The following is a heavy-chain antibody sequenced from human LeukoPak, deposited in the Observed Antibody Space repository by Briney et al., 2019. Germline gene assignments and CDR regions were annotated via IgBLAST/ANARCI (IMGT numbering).Heavy chain of an antibody. CDR1: GFTVSSNY. Sequence: PGGSLRLSCAASGFTVSSNYMSWVRQAPGKGLEWVSVIYSGGSTYYADSVKGRFTISRDNSKNTLYLQMNSLRAEDTAVYYCAGQYFDWLSGGVLGFDYWGQGTLVTVSS. D-gene: IGHD3-9*01. J-gene: IGHJ4*02. CDR3: AGQYFDWLSGGVLGFDY. CDR2: IYSGGST. V-gene: IGHV3-66*04.